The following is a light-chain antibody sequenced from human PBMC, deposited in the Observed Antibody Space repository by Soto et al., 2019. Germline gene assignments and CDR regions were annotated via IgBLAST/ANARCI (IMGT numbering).Light chain of an antibody. CDR2: EVS. CDR3: SSYTSSSTLNWV. Sequence: QSALTQPASVSGSPGQSITISCTGTRSDVGGYNYVSWYQKHPGKAPKVMIYEVSNRPSGVSNRFSGSKSGNTASLTISGLQAEDEADYYCSSYTSSSTLNWVFGGGTQLTVL. V-gene: IGLV2-14*01. J-gene: IGLJ3*02. CDR1: RSDVGGYNY.